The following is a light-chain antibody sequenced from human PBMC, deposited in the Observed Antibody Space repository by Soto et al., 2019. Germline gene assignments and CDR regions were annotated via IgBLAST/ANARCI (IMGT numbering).Light chain of an antibody. J-gene: IGKJ1*01. Sequence: EIVLTQSPGTLSLSPGERATLSCRAGQSVSSSYLAWYQQKPGRAPRLLIYGASTRATAIPARFSGSGSGTEFTLSISSLQSEDFAVYYCQQYNTWPRTFGQGTKVDIK. CDR2: GAS. V-gene: IGKV3-15*01. CDR3: QQYNTWPRT. CDR1: QSVSSSY.